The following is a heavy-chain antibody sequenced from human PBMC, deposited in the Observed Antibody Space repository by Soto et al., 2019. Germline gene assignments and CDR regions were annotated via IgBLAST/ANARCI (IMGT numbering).Heavy chain of an antibody. V-gene: IGHV1-69*02. Sequence: QVQLVQSGAEVKKPGSSVKVSCKASGGTFSSYTISWVRQAPGQGLEWMGRIIPILGIANYAQKFQGRVTITADKSTSTAYMELSSLRAEDTAVYYCARAFEVCGYFDWFGSYYGMDVWGQGTTVTVSS. CDR1: GGTFSSYT. D-gene: IGHD3-9*01. CDR3: ARAFEVCGYFDWFGSYYGMDV. CDR2: IIPILGIA. J-gene: IGHJ6*02.